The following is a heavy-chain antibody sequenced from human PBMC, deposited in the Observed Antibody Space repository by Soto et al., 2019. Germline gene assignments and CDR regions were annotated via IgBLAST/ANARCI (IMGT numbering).Heavy chain of an antibody. CDR2: ISGSGGST. D-gene: IGHD6-19*01. Sequence: GGSLRLSCAASGFTFSSYAMSWVRQAPGEGLEWVSAISGSGGSTYYADSVKGRFTISRDNSKNTLYLQMNSLRAEDTAVYYCAKTGYSSGWYKKYYFDYWGQGTLVTVSS. CDR1: GFTFSSYA. V-gene: IGHV3-23*01. CDR3: AKTGYSSGWYKKYYFDY. J-gene: IGHJ4*02.